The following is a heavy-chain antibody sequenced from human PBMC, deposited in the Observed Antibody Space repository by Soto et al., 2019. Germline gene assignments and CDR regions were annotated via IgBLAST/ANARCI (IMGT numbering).Heavy chain of an antibody. CDR2: ISNSSSNI. CDR1: GFTFSSYS. D-gene: IGHD3-3*01. V-gene: IGHV3-21*04. J-gene: IGHJ6*03. Sequence: GGSLRLSCAASGFTFSSYSMNWVRQAPGKGLEWVSSISNSSSNIYYADSVKGRFTISRDNSKNTLYLQMNSLRAEDTAVYYCARHSYDFWSGHYYYYMDVWGKGTTVTVSS. CDR3: ARHSYDFWSGHYYYYMDV.